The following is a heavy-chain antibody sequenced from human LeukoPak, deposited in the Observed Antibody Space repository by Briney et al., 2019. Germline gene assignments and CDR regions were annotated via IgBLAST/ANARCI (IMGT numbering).Heavy chain of an antibody. CDR2: IKQDGSEK. D-gene: IGHD2-2*01. J-gene: IGHJ4*02. V-gene: IGHV3-7*01. CDR1: GFTFSSYW. Sequence: PGGSLRLSCAASGFTFSSYWMTWVRQAPGKGLEWVANIKQDGSEKYYVDSVRGRFTISRDNAKNSLFLHMNSLRAEDTAIYYCAREEVVDYWGQGTLVTVSS. CDR3: AREEVVDY.